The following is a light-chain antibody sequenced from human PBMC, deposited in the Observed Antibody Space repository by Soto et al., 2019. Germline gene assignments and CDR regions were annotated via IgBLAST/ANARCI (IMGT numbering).Light chain of an antibody. CDR2: DDD. CDR1: SSNIGGNS. J-gene: IGLJ1*01. V-gene: IGLV1-51*01. Sequence: QSVLTQPPSVSAAPGQRVTISCSGSSSNIGGNSVSWYQQLPGTAPKLLIYDDDKRPSGIPDRFSGSKSGTSATLGITGFQTGDEADYYCCSYGGSHSIDVFGTGTKGTVL. CDR3: CSYGGSHSIDV.